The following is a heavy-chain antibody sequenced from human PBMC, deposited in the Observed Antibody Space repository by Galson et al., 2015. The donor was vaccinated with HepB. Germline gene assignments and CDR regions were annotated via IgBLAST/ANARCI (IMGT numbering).Heavy chain of an antibody. CDR1: GFPFGNYA. V-gene: IGHV3-49*03. Sequence: SLRLSCAGSGFPFGNYAMSWFRQAPGKGLEWLGYIKSKTFGGTTQYAASVRGRFTISRDDSASLAYLQMNNLRIEDTAMYYCTLGGAAAYWGQGTLLTVSS. CDR3: TLGGAAAY. J-gene: IGHJ4*02. D-gene: IGHD2-15*01. CDR2: IKSKTFGGTT.